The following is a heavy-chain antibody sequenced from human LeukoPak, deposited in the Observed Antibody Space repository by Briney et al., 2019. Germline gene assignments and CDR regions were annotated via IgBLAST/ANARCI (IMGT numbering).Heavy chain of an antibody. CDR1: GRTFSIYA. CDR3: ASGTTVTPYYFDY. D-gene: IGHD4-17*01. J-gene: IGHJ4*02. V-gene: IGHV1-69*13. CDR2: IIPIFGTA. Sequence: GASVTVSCNPSGRTFSIYAISWVRQAPGQGLGWMGGIIPIFGTANYAQKFQGRVTITADESTSTAYMELSSLRSEDTAVYYCASGTTVTPYYFDYWGQGTLVTVSS.